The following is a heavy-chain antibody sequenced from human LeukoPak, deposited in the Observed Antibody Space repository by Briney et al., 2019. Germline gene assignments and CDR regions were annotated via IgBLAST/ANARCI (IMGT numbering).Heavy chain of an antibody. J-gene: IGHJ5*02. CDR1: GFTFSSYW. V-gene: IGHV3-7*01. D-gene: IGHD1-26*01. Sequence: GGSLRLSCAASGFTFSSYWMSWVRQAPGKGLEWVANIKQDGSEKYYVDSVKGRFTISRDNAKNSLYLQMNSLRAEDTAVYYCARGPPGIVGARSVWFDPWGQGTLVIVSS. CDR3: ARGPPGIVGARSVWFDP. CDR2: IKQDGSEK.